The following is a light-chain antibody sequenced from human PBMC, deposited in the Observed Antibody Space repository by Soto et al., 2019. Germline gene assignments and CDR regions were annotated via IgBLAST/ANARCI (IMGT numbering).Light chain of an antibody. V-gene: IGKV3-20*01. Sequence: ENVLTQSPGTLSLSPGERATLSCRASQSVSSSYLAWYQQKPGQAPRLLIYGASSRATGIPDRFSGSGSGTDFTLTISRLEPEDFAVYYCQQHGSSSWTFGQGTKVDIK. CDR1: QSVSSSY. CDR3: QQHGSSSWT. CDR2: GAS. J-gene: IGKJ1*01.